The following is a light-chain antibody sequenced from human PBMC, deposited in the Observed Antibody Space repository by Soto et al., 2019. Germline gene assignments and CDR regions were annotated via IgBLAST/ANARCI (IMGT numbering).Light chain of an antibody. V-gene: IGLV1-40*01. CDR1: SSNIGAGYD. Sequence: SVLTQPPSVSGAPGQRVTISCTGSSSNIGAGYDVHWYQQLPGRAPKLLIYGNTNRPSGVPDRFSGSKSGTSASLAIIGLQAEDEADYYCLSFDSSLSVVFGGGTKLTVL. CDR3: LSFDSSLSVV. J-gene: IGLJ2*01. CDR2: GNT.